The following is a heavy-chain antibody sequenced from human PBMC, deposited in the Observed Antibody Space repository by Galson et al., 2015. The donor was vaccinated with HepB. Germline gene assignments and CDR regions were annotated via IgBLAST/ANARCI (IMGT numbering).Heavy chain of an antibody. CDR3: ARARSHSLDY. J-gene: IGHJ4*02. CDR1: GYIFTTNG. CDR2: ISINSGNT. Sequence: SVKVSCKASGYIFTTNGISWVRQAPGQGLEWLGWISINSGNTNYVERLQGRVTMTRDTSTSTAYMELRRLTSDDTAVYYCARARSHSLDYWGQGTLVTVSS. D-gene: IGHD6-6*01. V-gene: IGHV1-18*04.